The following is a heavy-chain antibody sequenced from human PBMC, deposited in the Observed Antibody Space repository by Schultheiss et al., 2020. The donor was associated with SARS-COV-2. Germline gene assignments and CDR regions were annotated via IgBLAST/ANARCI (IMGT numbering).Heavy chain of an antibody. V-gene: IGHV1-18*01. D-gene: IGHD2-2*01. CDR3: ARDRDLVVVPAATHYYYYYGMDV. CDR2: ISAYNGNT. J-gene: IGHJ6*02. Sequence: ASVKVSCKASGYTFTSYGISWVRQAPGQGLEWMGWISAYNGNTNYAQKLQGRVTMTTDTSTSTAYMELRSLRSDDTAVYYCARDRDLVVVPAATHYYYYYGMDVWGQGTTVTVSS. CDR1: GYTFTSYG.